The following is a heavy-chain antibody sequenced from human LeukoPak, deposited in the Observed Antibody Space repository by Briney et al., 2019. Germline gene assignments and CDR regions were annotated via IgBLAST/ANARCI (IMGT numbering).Heavy chain of an antibody. J-gene: IGHJ4*02. V-gene: IGHV1-18*01. Sequence: ASVKVSCKASGYTFTSYGISWVRQAPGQGLELMGWISAYNGNTNYAQKLQGRVTMTTDTSTSTAYMELRSLRSDDTAVYYCARDHYCSSTSCYFTHRSLDYWGQGTLVTVSS. CDR3: ARDHYCSSTSCYFTHRSLDY. D-gene: IGHD2-2*01. CDR1: GYTFTSYG. CDR2: ISAYNGNT.